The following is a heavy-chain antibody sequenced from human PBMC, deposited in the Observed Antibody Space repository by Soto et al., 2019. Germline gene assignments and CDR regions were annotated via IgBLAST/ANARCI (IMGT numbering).Heavy chain of an antibody. V-gene: IGHV3-33*01. J-gene: IGHJ6*02. CDR1: GFTFSSYG. D-gene: IGHD3-3*01. CDR3: ARDRQFWGGSYVVFAYKYGMDV. CDR2: VWYDGSNQ. Sequence: QVQLVESGGGVAQPGGSLRLSCAASGFTFSSYGMHWVRQAPGKGLQWVALVWYDGSNQYYADSVKGRFTISRDNSKNTLHLQLNSLGAEDTAVYFCARDRQFWGGSYVVFAYKYGMDVWGQGTTVTVSS.